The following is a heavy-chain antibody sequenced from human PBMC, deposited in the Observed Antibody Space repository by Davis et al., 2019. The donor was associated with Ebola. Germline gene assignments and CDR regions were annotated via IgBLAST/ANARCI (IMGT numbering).Heavy chain of an antibody. CDR2: ISYDGGNT. Sequence: PGGSLRLSCAASGFTFSNYGMHWVRQAPGKGLEWVAVISYDGGNTYYADSVQGRFTISRDNSKNTLCLQMNSLRPEDTAVYYCAKDYYDSTGRYFDLWGRGTLVIVSS. J-gene: IGHJ2*01. CDR1: GFTFSNYG. D-gene: IGHD3-22*01. CDR3: AKDYYDSTGRYFDL. V-gene: IGHV3-30*18.